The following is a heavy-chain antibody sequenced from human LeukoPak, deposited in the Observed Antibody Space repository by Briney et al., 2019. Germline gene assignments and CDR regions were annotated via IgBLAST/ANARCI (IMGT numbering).Heavy chain of an antibody. CDR2: IHNSGRT. V-gene: IGHV4-59*08. CDR3: AKHVTSSSESYFDY. J-gene: IGHJ4*02. CDR1: GDSVSCEL. D-gene: IGHD2-2*01. Sequence: SESLLLDCCVSGDSVSCELWTWSRQSPGKGLEWIGYIHNSGRTNYNPSLKSRVTGFVDTSKNQVSMRLSSVTAADTAVYYCAKHVTSSSESYFDYWGQGTLVTVSS.